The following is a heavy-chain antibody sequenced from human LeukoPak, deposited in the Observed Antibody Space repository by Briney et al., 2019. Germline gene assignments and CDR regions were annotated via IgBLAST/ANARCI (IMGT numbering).Heavy chain of an antibody. Sequence: SETLSLTCAVYGGSFSGYYWSWIRQPPGKGLEWIGEINHSGSTNYNPSLKSRGTISVDTSKNQFSLKLSSVTAADTAVYYCARDGYYYGSGSYYPPSYYFDYWGQGTLVTVSS. CDR2: INHSGST. CDR3: ARDGYYYGSGSYYPPSYYFDY. D-gene: IGHD3-10*01. V-gene: IGHV4-34*01. CDR1: GGSFSGYY. J-gene: IGHJ4*02.